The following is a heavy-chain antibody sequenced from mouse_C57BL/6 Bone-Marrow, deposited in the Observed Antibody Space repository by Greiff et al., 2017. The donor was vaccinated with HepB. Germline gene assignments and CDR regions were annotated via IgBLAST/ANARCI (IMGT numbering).Heavy chain of an antibody. CDR3: TNYCGSSWGYFDV. V-gene: IGHV14-4*01. CDR2: IDPENGDT. J-gene: IGHJ1*03. D-gene: IGHD1-1*01. Sequence: EVQLQESGAELVRPGASVKLSCTASGFNIKDDYMHWVKQRPEQGLEWIGWIDPENGDTEYAAKFQGKATITADTSSNTAYLQLSSRTSEDTAVYYCTNYCGSSWGYFDVWGTGTTVTVSS. CDR1: GFNIKDDY.